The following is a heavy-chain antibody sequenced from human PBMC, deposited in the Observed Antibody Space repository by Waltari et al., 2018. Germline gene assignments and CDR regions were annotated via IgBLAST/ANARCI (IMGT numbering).Heavy chain of an antibody. CDR1: GSTFTGYY. CDR2: INPNRGGT. Sequence: QVQLMQSGAEVKKPGASVNVSCTASGSTFTGYYLPWLRQAPGQGLEWMGWINPNRGGTNHAQKFQGRVTMTRDTSISTAYMELSRLRSDDTAVYYCARSSDFWSGYYRGPFDYWGQGTLVTVSS. D-gene: IGHD3-3*01. CDR3: ARSSDFWSGYYRGPFDY. V-gene: IGHV1-2*02. J-gene: IGHJ4*02.